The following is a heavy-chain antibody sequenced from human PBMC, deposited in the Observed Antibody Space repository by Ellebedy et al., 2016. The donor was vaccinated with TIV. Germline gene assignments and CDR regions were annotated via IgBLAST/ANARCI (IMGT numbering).Heavy chain of an antibody. Sequence: GESLKISCAASGFTVSSNYMSWVRQAPGKGLEWVSVINSGGSTYYADSVKGGFTISRDNSKNTLYLQMNSLRAEDTAVYYCARELIAAAGLGYGMDVWGQGTTVTVSS. CDR3: ARELIAAAGLGYGMDV. D-gene: IGHD6-13*01. CDR2: INSGGST. CDR1: GFTVSSNY. J-gene: IGHJ6*02. V-gene: IGHV3-53*01.